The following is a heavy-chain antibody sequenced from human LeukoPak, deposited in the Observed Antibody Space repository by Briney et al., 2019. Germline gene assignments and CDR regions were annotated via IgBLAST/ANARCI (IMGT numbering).Heavy chain of an antibody. Sequence: GASVKVSCKASGYTFTSYGISWVRQAPGQGLEWMGWISAYNGNTNYAQKLQGRVTMTTDTSTSTAYMELSSLRSEDTAVYYCASRDAYYGSGNPLGFLSYWGQGTLVTVSS. J-gene: IGHJ4*02. CDR3: ASRDAYYGSGNPLGFLSY. CDR2: ISAYNGNT. CDR1: GYTFTSYG. V-gene: IGHV1-18*01. D-gene: IGHD3-10*01.